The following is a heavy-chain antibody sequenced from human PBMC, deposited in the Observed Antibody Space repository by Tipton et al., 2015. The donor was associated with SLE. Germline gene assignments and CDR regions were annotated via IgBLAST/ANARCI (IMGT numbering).Heavy chain of an antibody. CDR3: ARVGSDEYSFSHYYYMDV. V-gene: IGHV4-39*07. Sequence: TLSLTCTVSGGSNSSSSYYWGWIRQPPGKGLEWIGSIYYSGSTYYNPSLKSRVTISVDTSKNQFSLKLSSVTAADPAVYYCARVGSDEYSFSHYYYMDVWGKGTTVTVSS. D-gene: IGHD2-21*01. CDR1: GGSNSSSSYY. CDR2: IYYSGST. J-gene: IGHJ6*03.